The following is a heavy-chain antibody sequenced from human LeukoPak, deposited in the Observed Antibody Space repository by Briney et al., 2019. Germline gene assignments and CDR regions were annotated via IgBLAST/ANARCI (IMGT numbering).Heavy chain of an antibody. J-gene: IGHJ4*02. CDR3: ARHYSSSTCYCPFGD. CDR1: GWSVTSGYY. Sequence: SETLSLTCAVSGWSVTSGYYWGWVRQPPGKGLEWIGSIWHSGTTHYNPSLKSRVTISLDTSKNQFFLNLTSVTAADTAMYYCARHYSSSTCYCPFGDWGQGTLVTVSS. D-gene: IGHD2-2*01. V-gene: IGHV4-38-2*01. CDR2: IWHSGTT.